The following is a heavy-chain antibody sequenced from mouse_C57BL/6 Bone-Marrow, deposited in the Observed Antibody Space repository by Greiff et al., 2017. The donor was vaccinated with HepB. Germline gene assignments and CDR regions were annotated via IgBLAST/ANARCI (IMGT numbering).Heavy chain of an antibody. CDR3: ARLGRDY. CDR2: INPNNGGT. J-gene: IGHJ2*01. Sequence: EVQLQQSGPELVKPGASVKISCKASGYTFTDYYMNWVKQSHGKSLEWIGDINPNNGGTSYNQKFKGKATLTVDKSSSTAYMELRSLTSEDSAVYYCARLGRDYWSQGTTLTVSS. D-gene: IGHD4-1*01. V-gene: IGHV1-26*01. CDR1: GYTFTDYY.